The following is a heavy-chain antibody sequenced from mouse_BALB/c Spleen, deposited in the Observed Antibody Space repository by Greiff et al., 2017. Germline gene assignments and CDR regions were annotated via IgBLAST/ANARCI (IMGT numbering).Heavy chain of an antibody. Sequence: QVQLQQSGAELVKPGASVKMSCTASGFTFTTYSIEWMKQNPGKSLEWIGNFHPDNDDTKYNEKFKGKAKMTIEKSSSTVYLELSRITSDDAAVFYYGGSATATAMDYWGQGTSVTVSA. V-gene: IGHV1-47*01. CDR3: GGSATATAMDY. D-gene: IGHD1-2*01. CDR2: FHPDNDDT. J-gene: IGHJ4*01. CDR1: GFTFTTYS.